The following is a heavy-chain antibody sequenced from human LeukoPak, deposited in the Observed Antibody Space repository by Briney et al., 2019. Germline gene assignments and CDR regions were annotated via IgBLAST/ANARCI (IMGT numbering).Heavy chain of an antibody. J-gene: IGHJ3*02. CDR1: GGSISSYY. CDR2: IYTSGST. V-gene: IGHV4-4*07. D-gene: IGHD3-10*01. CDR3: ARSISGSYQLSDAFDI. Sequence: PSETLSLTCTASGGSISSYYWSWIRQPAGKGLEWIGRIYTSGSTNYNPSLKSRVTMSVDTSKNQFSLKLSSVTAADTAVYYCARSISGSYQLSDAFDIWGQGTMVTVSS.